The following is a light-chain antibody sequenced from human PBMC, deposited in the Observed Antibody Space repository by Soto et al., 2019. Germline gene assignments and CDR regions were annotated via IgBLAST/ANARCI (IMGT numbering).Light chain of an antibody. CDR1: SSDVGSYNF. Sequence: QSALTQPASVSGSPGQSITISCTGISSDVGSYNFVSWYQQLPGKAPKVMIYEGSKRPSGVSNRFSGSKSGNTASLTISGLQAEDEADYYCCSYAGSSTWVFGTGTKVTVL. J-gene: IGLJ1*01. V-gene: IGLV2-23*01. CDR2: EGS. CDR3: CSYAGSSTWV.